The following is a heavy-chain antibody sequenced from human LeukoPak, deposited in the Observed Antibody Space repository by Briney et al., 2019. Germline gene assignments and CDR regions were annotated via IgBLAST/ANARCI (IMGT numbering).Heavy chain of an antibody. V-gene: IGHV3-66*01. CDR2: TYTGGNT. J-gene: IGHJ6*03. Sequence: PGGSLRLSCAASGFTVSSNHMSWVRQAPGKGLEWVSITYTGGNTQYADSVKGRFIVSRDNSKNTMFLQMNSLRAEDTAVYYCARDRFEGFGEFHYYYYYYMDVWGKGTTVTVSS. CDR3: ARDRFEGFGEFHYYYYYYMDV. CDR1: GFTVSSNH. D-gene: IGHD3-10*01.